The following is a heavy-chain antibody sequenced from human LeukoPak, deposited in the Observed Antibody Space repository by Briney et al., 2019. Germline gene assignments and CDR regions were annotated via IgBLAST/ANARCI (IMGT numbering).Heavy chain of an antibody. V-gene: IGHV3-11*05. Sequence: SGGSLRLSCAASGFTFSDYYMSWIRQAPGKGLEWISYISSSSSYTNYVDSVKGRFTISRDDAKNSLYLQMNSLRAEDTAVYYCVRAVSVSSYYFDCWGQGTLVTVSS. J-gene: IGHJ4*02. D-gene: IGHD5/OR15-5a*01. CDR2: ISSSSSYT. CDR1: GFTFSDYY. CDR3: VRAVSVSSYYFDC.